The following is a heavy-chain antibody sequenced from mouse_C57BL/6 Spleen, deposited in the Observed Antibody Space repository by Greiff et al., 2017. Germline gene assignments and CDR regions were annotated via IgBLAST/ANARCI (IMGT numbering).Heavy chain of an antibody. Sequence: QVQLQQPGAELVMPGASVKLSCKASGYTFTSYWMHWVKQRPGQGLEWIGEIAPSDSYTNYNQKFKGKSTLTVDKSSSTAYMQLSSLTSEDSAVYYCATRSYYYGSSLFAYWGQGTLVTVSA. CDR1: GYTFTSYW. J-gene: IGHJ3*01. CDR2: IAPSDSYT. CDR3: ATRSYYYGSSLFAY. V-gene: IGHV1-69*01. D-gene: IGHD1-1*01.